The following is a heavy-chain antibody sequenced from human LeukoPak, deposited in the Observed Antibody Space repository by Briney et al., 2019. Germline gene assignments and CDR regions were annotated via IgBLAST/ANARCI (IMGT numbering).Heavy chain of an antibody. V-gene: IGHV4-38-2*02. CDR1: GFSIRSDYY. CDR3: VREKGGGGYFEC. D-gene: IGHD4-23*01. J-gene: IGHJ4*02. Sequence: SETLSLTCAVCGFSIRSDYYRGWIPQRPGKGLEWIGDFSHSRTLHYNVSLNTRLTILPVISQIQLSLKLTSVTAPDTALYYCVREKGGGGYFECWGQGNLVTVSS. CDR2: FSHSRTL.